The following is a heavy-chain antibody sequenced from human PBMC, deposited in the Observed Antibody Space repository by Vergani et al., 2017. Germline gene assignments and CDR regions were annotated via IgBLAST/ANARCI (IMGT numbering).Heavy chain of an antibody. CDR2: IRWNSGSI. Sequence: EVQLVESGGGLVQPDRSLRLSCAASGFTFDDYAMHWVRQAPGKGLEWVSGIRWNSGSIGYADSVKGRFTISRDNAKNSLYLQMNSLRAEDTALYYCAKDGETYYDILTGLNWFDPWGQGTLVTVSS. CDR1: GFTFDDYA. V-gene: IGHV3-9*01. CDR3: AKDGETYYDILTGLNWFDP. J-gene: IGHJ5*02. D-gene: IGHD3-9*01.